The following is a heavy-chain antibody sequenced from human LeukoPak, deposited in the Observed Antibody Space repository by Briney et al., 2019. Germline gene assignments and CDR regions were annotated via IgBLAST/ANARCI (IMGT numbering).Heavy chain of an antibody. CDR1: GYGFTSYW. V-gene: IGHV5-51*01. CDR2: IYPGDSDT. D-gene: IGHD1-26*01. CDR3: ARVGQGTSPPFDY. J-gene: IGHJ4*02. Sequence: EESLKISCKGSGYGFTSYWIGWVRQMPGKGLEWMGIIYPGDSDTRYSPSFQGQVTISADKSISTAYLQWSSLKASDTAMYYCARVGQGTSPPFDYWGQGTLVTVSS.